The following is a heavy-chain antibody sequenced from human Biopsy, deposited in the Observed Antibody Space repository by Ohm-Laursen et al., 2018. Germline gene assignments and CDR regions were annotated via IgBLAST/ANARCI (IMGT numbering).Heavy chain of an antibody. Sequence: SVKVSCKTSGGTFINYAISWVRQAPGQGLEWMGGIIPMLGTANYAQMFQDRVTISADEPKSTSYMELSSLTTEDTAIYYCARGPHSGSHSCFDYWGRGTLVTVSS. CDR1: GGTFINYA. J-gene: IGHJ4*02. V-gene: IGHV1-69*13. CDR2: IIPMLGTA. D-gene: IGHD1-26*01. CDR3: ARGPHSGSHSCFDY.